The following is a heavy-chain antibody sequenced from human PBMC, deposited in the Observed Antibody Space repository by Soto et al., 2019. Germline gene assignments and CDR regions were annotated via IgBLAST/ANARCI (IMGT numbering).Heavy chain of an antibody. CDR2: IKNKANSYTT. J-gene: IGHJ4*02. CDR1: RFTFSEHY. CDR3: TRLRLGVTTRYFDY. V-gene: IGHV3-72*01. D-gene: IGHD4-4*01. Sequence: EVLLVESGGGLVQPGGSLRLFYAASRFTFSEHYMDWVRQAPGKGLEWVGRIKNKANSYTTEYAASVKGRFTISRDDSKNSLNLQMSSLKTEDTAVYYCTRLRLGVTTRYFDYWGQGTLVTVSS.